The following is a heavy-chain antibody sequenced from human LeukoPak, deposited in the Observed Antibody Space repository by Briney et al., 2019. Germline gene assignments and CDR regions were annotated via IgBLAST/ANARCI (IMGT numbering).Heavy chain of an antibody. V-gene: IGHV4-61*02. Sequence: SETLSLTCTVSGGSISSSSYYWSWIRQPAGKGLEWIGRIYTSGSTNYNPSLKSRVTMSVDTSKNQFSLKLSSVTAADTAVYYCARESPRGGSSGWYQPSSFTYFGYWGQGTLVTVSS. J-gene: IGHJ4*02. CDR3: ARESPRGGSSGWYQPSSFTYFGY. CDR1: GGSISSSSYY. CDR2: IYTSGST. D-gene: IGHD6-19*01.